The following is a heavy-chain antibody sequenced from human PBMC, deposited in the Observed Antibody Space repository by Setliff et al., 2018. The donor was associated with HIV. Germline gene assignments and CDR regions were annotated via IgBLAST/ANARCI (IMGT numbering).Heavy chain of an antibody. V-gene: IGHV4-34*01. D-gene: IGHD2-2*01. Sequence: SETLSLTCAVYGGSFSGYHWIWIRQSPGKGLEWIGEIDHSGSTDDNPSLKSRVTISVDTPKNQFSLKLSSVSAAYTAVYYCARGHPIVPTGLVSFYFDHWGQGTLVTVSS. J-gene: IGHJ4*02. CDR2: IDHSGST. CDR1: GGSFSGYH. CDR3: ARGHPIVPTGLVSFYFDH.